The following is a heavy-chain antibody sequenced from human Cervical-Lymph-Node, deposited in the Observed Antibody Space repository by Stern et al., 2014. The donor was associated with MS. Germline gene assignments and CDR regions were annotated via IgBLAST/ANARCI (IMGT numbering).Heavy chain of an antibody. CDR1: GFSFSSYA. D-gene: IGHD6-19*01. CDR3: ARMYASGSYNGAFDI. V-gene: IGHV3-30*04. CDR2: MSNCGLSD. Sequence: QVQLVESGGGAVQPGGSLRLSCAASGFSFSSYAMHWVRQAPGKGLQWVAVMSNCGLSDYYAYSVRGRVTIARDKSKNTLFLQMNRLRPQATALYFCARMYASGSYNGAFDIWGQGTLVTVSS. J-gene: IGHJ3*02.